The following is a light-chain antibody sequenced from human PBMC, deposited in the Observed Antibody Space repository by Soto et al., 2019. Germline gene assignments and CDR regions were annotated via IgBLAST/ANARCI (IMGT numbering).Light chain of an antibody. CDR3: QQYYKTPWT. Sequence: DIVMTQSPDSLAVSLGERATINCKSSQSVLYRSNNKNYLAWYQHKPGQPPKLLIYWASTRESGVPDRFSGSGSGTDFTLTISSLQDEDVAVYYCQQYYKTPWTFGQGTKVDIK. CDR1: QSVLYRSNNKNY. J-gene: IGKJ1*01. CDR2: WAS. V-gene: IGKV4-1*01.